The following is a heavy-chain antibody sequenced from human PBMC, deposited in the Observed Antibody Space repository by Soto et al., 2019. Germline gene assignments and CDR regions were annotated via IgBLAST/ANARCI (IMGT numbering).Heavy chain of an antibody. CDR2: IYYSGST. Sequence: SETLSLTCTVSGGSISSSSYYWGWIRQPPGKGLEWIGSIYYSGSTYYNPSLKSRVTISVDTSKNQFSLKLSSVTAADTAVYYCARQEFHAAMVGGDPYYFDYWGQGTLVTVSS. V-gene: IGHV4-39*01. CDR1: GGSISSSSYY. CDR3: ARQEFHAAMVGGDPYYFDY. D-gene: IGHD3-10*01. J-gene: IGHJ4*02.